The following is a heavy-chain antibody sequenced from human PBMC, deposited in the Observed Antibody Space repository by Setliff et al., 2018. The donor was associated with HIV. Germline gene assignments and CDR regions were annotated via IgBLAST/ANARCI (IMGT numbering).Heavy chain of an antibody. CDR1: GFSFSSYG. CDR2: IRYDGSNK. CDR3: AKGGVGYSTGWYSLAFDI. J-gene: IGHJ3*02. D-gene: IGHD6-19*01. V-gene: IGHV3-30*02. Sequence: GESLKISCAASGFSFSSYGMHWVRQAPGKGLEWVAFIRYDGSNKYHADSVKGRFTISRDNSKNTLYLQMNNLRADDTAVYYYAKGGVGYSTGWYSLAFDIWGQGTMVTVSS.